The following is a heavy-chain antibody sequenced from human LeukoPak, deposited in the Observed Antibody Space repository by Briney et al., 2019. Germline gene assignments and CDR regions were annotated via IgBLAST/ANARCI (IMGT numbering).Heavy chain of an antibody. Sequence: ASVKVSCKASGGTFSSYAISWVRQAPGQGLEWMGGIIPIFGTANYAQKFQGRVTITADKSTSTAYMELSSLRSEDTAVYYCARGPIVVVPAAGSNWFDPWGQGTLVTVSS. D-gene: IGHD2-2*01. V-gene: IGHV1-69*06. CDR3: ARGPIVVVPAAGSNWFDP. CDR2: IIPIFGTA. J-gene: IGHJ5*02. CDR1: GGTFSSYA.